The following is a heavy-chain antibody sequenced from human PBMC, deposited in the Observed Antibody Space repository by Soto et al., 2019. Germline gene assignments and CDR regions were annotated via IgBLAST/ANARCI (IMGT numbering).Heavy chain of an antibody. CDR2: INHSGST. V-gene: IGHV4-34*01. Sequence: QVQLQQWGAGLLKPSETLSLTCAVYGGSFSGYYWSWIRQPPGKGLEWIGEINHSGSTNYNTSLKSRVTISVDTSKNQFSLKLSSVNAADTAVYYCARVVAAAGHLGYWGQGTLVTVSS. J-gene: IGHJ4*02. CDR1: GGSFSGYY. CDR3: ARVVAAAGHLGY. D-gene: IGHD6-13*01.